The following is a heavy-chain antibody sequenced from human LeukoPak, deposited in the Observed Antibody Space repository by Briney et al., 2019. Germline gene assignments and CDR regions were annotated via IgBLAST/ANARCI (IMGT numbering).Heavy chain of an antibody. D-gene: IGHD2-2*01. CDR1: GFTFSSYA. J-gene: IGHJ5*02. CDR3: AREGPEGAAAISGWFDP. CDR2: ISYDGSNK. V-gene: IGHV3-30*04. Sequence: GRSLRLSCAASGFTFSSYAMHWVRQAPGKGLEWVAVISYDGSNKYYADSVKGRLTISRDNSKNTLYLQMNSLRAEDTAVYYCAREGPEGAAAISGWFDPWGQGTLVTVSS.